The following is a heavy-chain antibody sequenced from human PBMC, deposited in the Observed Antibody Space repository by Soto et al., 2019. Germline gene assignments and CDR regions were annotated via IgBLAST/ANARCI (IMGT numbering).Heavy chain of an antibody. CDR1: GFSLSTSEVG. V-gene: IGHV2-5*02. Sequence: QITLKESGPTLVKPTQTLTLTCTFSGFSLSTSEVGVGWIRQPPGKALEWLALIYWDDDKRYSPSLKSRLTITKDTSKNQVVLTMTNMDPVDTATYYCVHRSGMGGNSWLTGDWGQGTLVTVSS. CDR3: VHRSGMGGNSWLTGD. J-gene: IGHJ4*02. D-gene: IGHD6-13*01. CDR2: IYWDDDK.